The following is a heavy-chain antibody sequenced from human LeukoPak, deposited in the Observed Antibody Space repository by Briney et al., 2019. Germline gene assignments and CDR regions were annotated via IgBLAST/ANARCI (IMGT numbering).Heavy chain of an antibody. J-gene: IGHJ5*02. V-gene: IGHV1-69*06. CDR3: ARAGQPYNWFDP. CDR1: GGTFSSYA. D-gene: IGHD3-10*01. CDR2: IIPIFGTA. Sequence: ASVKVSCKASGGTFSSYAISWVRQAPGQGLEWMGGIIPIFGTANYAQKFQGRVTITADKSTSTAYMELSSLRSEDTAVYYCARAGQPYNWFDPWGQGTLVTVSS.